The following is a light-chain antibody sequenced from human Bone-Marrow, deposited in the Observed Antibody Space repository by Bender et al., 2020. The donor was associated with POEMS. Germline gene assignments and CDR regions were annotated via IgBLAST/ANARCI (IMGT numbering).Light chain of an antibody. V-gene: IGLV3-1*01. CDR1: DLGDKF. Sequence: SYELTQPPSVSVSPGQTANITCSGDDLGDKFTSWYHQKPGQSPVVVIYQDNKSPPVYPERCSDSSSDNTATLTISGTQPMDEPNYYCQAGDRSTRVFDGGARLTVL. CDR2: QDN. J-gene: IGLJ2*01. CDR3: QAGDRSTRV.